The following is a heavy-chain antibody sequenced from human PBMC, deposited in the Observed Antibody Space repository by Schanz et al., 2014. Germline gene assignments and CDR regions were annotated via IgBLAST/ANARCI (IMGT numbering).Heavy chain of an antibody. CDR3: AKSYDTSGYSGFDY. J-gene: IGHJ4*02. CDR1: GLTFSSYG. V-gene: IGHV3-33*06. CDR2: LWNDGSDK. Sequence: HVQLVESGGGVVQPGRSLRLSCAASGLTFSSYGMHWVRQAPGKGLEWVAVLWNDGSDKYYADSVKGRFTISRDNSKXXLYLQMNSLRTEDTAVYFCAKSYDTSGYSGFDYWGQGTLVTVSS. D-gene: IGHD3-22*01.